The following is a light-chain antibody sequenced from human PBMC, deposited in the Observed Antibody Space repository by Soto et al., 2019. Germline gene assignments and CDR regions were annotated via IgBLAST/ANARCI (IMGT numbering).Light chain of an antibody. CDR1: QTINGW. Sequence: DIQMTRSPSTLSASVGDRVTITCRASQTINGWLAWYQQKPGKAPNLLIYKASSLESGVPSRFSGSGSGTEFTLTISSLQVDHFAPYSCQQYNSNSWTFGQGTKVDIK. CDR2: KAS. J-gene: IGKJ1*01. CDR3: QQYNSNSWT. V-gene: IGKV1-5*03.